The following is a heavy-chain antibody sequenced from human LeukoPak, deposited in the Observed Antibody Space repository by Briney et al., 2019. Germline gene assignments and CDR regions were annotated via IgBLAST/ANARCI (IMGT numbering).Heavy chain of an antibody. J-gene: IGHJ4*02. CDR3: AHYTVRGVLTPQGPFDY. CDR1: GFTFSGYA. CDR2: ISGSGGST. V-gene: IGHV3-23*01. Sequence: GGSLRLSCAASGFTFSGYAMSWVRQAPGKGLEWVSSISGSGGSTYYAETVKGRVTISRDTSKSTRYLQMSSLRAEDTAVYFCAHYTVRGVLTPQGPFDYWGQGTLVTVSS. D-gene: IGHD3-10*01.